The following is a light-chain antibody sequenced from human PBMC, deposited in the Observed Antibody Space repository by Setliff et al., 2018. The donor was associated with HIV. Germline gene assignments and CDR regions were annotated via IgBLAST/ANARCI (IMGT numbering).Light chain of an antibody. CDR3: SSYTSSSPFV. CDR2: DVS. V-gene: IGLV2-14*03. J-gene: IGLJ1*01. Sequence: QSVLTQPASVSGSPGQSITISCTGTSSDVGAYKYVSWYQQHPGKAPKLMIYDVSMRPSGVSNRFSGSKSGNTAALSISGLRAEDEATYYCSSYTSSSPFVFGTGTKVTVL. CDR1: SSDVGAYKY.